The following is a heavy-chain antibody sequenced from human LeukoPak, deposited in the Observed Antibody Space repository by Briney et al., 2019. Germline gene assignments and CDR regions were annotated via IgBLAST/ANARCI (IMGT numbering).Heavy chain of an antibody. CDR1: GGSISSYY. J-gene: IGHJ6*03. CDR2: IYYSGST. D-gene: IGHD2-15*01. CDR3: ARIGVVVVAVTSYYYYYYMDV. V-gene: IGHV4-59*01. Sequence: PSETLSLTCTVSGGSISSYYWSWIRQPPGKGLEWIGYIYYSGSTNYNPSLKSRVTISVDTSKNQFSLKLSSVTAADTAVYYCARIGVVVVAVTSYYYYYYMDVWGKGTTVTVSS.